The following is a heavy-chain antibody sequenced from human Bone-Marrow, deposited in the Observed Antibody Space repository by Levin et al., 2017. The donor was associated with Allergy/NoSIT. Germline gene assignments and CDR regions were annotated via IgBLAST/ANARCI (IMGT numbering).Heavy chain of an antibody. J-gene: IGHJ5*01. Sequence: PGGSLRLSCQASGYTFVHYYIHWVRQAPEQGLEWMGRISTSRGETVYAEKFQGRISMTRDTSINTAYMELSSLMSDDTAIYYCGRGVQSFDSWGQGTLVTVS. CDR2: ISTSRGET. V-gene: IGHV1-2*06. D-gene: IGHD5/OR15-5a*01. CDR3: GRGVQSFDS. CDR1: GYTFVHYY.